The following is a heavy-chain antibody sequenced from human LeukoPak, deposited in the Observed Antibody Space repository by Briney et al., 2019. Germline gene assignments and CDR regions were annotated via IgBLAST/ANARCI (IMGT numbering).Heavy chain of an antibody. V-gene: IGHV4-34*01. Sequence: SETLSLTCAVYGGSFSGYYWSWIRQPPGKGLEWIGEINHSGSTNYNPALKSRVTISVDTSKNQFSLQLSSVTAADTAVYYCARRGLGWYRHFDSWGQGTLVTVSS. J-gene: IGHJ4*02. CDR2: INHSGST. CDR1: GGSFSGYY. D-gene: IGHD6-19*01. CDR3: ARRGLGWYRHFDS.